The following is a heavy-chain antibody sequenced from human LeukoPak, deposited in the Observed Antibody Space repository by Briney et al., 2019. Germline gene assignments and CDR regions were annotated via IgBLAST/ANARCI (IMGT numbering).Heavy chain of an antibody. CDR3: ARCTDSGGVDY. CDR1: GGSISSYY. CDR2: IYYSGGT. D-gene: IGHD3-16*01. V-gene: IGHV4-59*01. J-gene: IGHJ4*02. Sequence: PSETLSLTCTVSGGSISSYYWSWIRQPPGKGLEWIGYIYYSGGTNYNPSLKSRVTISVDTSKNQFSLKPSSVTAADTAVYYCARCTDSGGVDYWGQGTLVTVSS.